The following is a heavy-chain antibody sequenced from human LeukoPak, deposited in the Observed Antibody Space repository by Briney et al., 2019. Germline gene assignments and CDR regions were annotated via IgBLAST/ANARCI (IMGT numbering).Heavy chain of an antibody. CDR1: GFTFSSYG. J-gene: IGHJ4*02. V-gene: IGHV3-30*03. CDR2: ISYDGSIQ. CDR3: ATGPGIAVASSLDY. Sequence: GGSLRLSCAASGFTFSSYGVHWVRQAPGKGLEWVAVISYDGSIQYYAASVKGRFTISRDNSKNTLYLQMNSLRAEDTAVYYCATGPGIAVASSLDYWGQGTLVTVSS. D-gene: IGHD6-19*01.